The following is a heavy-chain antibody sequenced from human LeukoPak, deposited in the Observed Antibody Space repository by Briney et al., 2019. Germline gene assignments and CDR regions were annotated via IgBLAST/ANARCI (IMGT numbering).Heavy chain of an antibody. CDR1: GYTFTSYY. CDR3: ARETGMTPPNYYYYGMDV. Sequence: GASVKVSCKASGYTFTSYYMHWVRQAPGQGLEWMGIINPSGGSTSYAQKFQGRVTMTRDTSTSTVCMELSSLRSEDTAVYYCARETGMTPPNYYYYGMDVWGQGTTVTVSS. D-gene: IGHD1-14*01. J-gene: IGHJ6*02. V-gene: IGHV1-46*01. CDR2: INPSGGST.